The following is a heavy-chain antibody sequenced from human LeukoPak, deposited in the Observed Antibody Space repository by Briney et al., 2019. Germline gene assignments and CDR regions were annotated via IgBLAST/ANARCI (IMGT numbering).Heavy chain of an antibody. CDR1: GFTFSSYS. CDR2: ISSSGSTI. Sequence: GGSLRLSCAASGFTFSSYSMNWVRQAPGKRLEWVSYISSSGSTIYYADSVKGRFTISRDNAKNSLYLQMNSLRADDTAVYYCASVTSSWFYFDYWGQGTLVTVSS. V-gene: IGHV3-48*04. D-gene: IGHD6-13*01. J-gene: IGHJ4*02. CDR3: ASVTSSWFYFDY.